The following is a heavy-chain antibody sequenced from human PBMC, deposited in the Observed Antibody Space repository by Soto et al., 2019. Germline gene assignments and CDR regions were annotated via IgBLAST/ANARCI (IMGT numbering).Heavy chain of an antibody. Sequence: SCKASGGTFSSYAMHWVRQAPGKGLEWVAAIWYDGNNKYYADSVKGRFTISRDNPKNMVYLQMNSLRVEDTAVYYCARRAEGSWYWIDPWGQGTLVTVSS. V-gene: IGHV3-33*01. J-gene: IGHJ5*02. CDR3: ARRAEGSWYWIDP. D-gene: IGHD1-26*01. CDR1: GGTFSSYA. CDR2: IWYDGNNK.